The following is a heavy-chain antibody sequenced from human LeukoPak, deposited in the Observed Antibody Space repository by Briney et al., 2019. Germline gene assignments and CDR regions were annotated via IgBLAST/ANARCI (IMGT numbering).Heavy chain of an antibody. CDR1: GPTVSSNY. CDR3: ARDLPDQGAY. V-gene: IGHV3-53*01. D-gene: IGHD1-14*01. J-gene: IGHJ4*02. CDR2: MYRSDAT. Sequence: GGSLRLSCAASGPTVSSNYMSWVRQAPGKGREWVSVMYRSDATYYADSVKGRFTMSRDSSKNTVYLQMNSLRYEDTAVYYCARDLPDQGAYWGQGTLVIVSS.